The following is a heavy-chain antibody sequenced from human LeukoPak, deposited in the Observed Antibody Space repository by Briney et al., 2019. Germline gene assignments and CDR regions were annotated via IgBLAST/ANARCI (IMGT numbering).Heavy chain of an antibody. J-gene: IGHJ2*01. CDR3: ARESGGVVTNARYFDL. CDR1: GGSISSYY. V-gene: IGHV4-59*01. D-gene: IGHD3-3*01. Sequence: PSETLSLTCTVSGGSISSYYWSWIRQPPGKGLEWIGYIYYSGSTNYNPSLKNRVTISVDTSKIQFSLKLSSVTAADTAVYYCARESGGVVTNARYFDLWGRGTQVTVSS. CDR2: IYYSGST.